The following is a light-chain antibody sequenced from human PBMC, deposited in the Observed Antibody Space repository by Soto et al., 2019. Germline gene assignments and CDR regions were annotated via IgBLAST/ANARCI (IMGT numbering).Light chain of an antibody. V-gene: IGKV1-9*01. J-gene: IGKJ4*01. CDR2: TAS. CDR1: QGISSY. CDR3: KQINSYPLT. Sequence: DIQLTQSPSFLSASVGDRVTITCRASQGISSYLAWYDQKPGKAPKLLIYTASTLQSAVPSRFSGSGSGTEFTLTISSLQPEDFATYYCKQINSYPLTFGGGTKVDIK.